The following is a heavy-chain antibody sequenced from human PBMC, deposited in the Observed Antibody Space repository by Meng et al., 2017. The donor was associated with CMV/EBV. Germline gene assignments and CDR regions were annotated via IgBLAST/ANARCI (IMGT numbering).Heavy chain of an antibody. J-gene: IGHJ5*02. CDR3: AGTCTSCNNWFDP. CDR1: GYTFTGYY. V-gene: IGHV1-2*02. Sequence: ASVKVSCKASGYTFTGYYMHWVRQAPGQGLEWMGWINPNSGGTNYAQKFQGRVTMTRDTSIGTAYMELSRLRSDDTAVYYCAGTCTSCNNWFDPWGQGTLVTVSS. CDR2: INPNSGGT. D-gene: IGHD2-2*01.